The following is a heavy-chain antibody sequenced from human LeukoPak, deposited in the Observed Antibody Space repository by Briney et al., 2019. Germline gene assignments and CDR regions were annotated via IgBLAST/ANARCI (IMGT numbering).Heavy chain of an antibody. J-gene: IGHJ6*03. CDR3: AKDSGGTYFYYYYYMDV. V-gene: IGHV3-23*01. Sequence: GGSLRLSCAASGFSFSTYAMSWVRQAPGKGLEWVSAISAGGATIYYADSVKGRFTVSRDNSKNTLYLQMNSLRAEDTAVYYCAKDSGGTYFYYYYYMDVWGEGTTVTVSS. CDR2: ISAGGATI. D-gene: IGHD1-26*01. CDR1: GFSFSTYA.